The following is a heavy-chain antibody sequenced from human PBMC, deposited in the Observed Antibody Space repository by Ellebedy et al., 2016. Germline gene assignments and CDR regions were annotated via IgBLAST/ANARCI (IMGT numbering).Heavy chain of an antibody. Sequence: SVKVSXXASGGTFSSYAISWVRQAPGQGLEWMGGIIPIFGTANYAQKFQGRVTITADESTSTAYMELSSLRSEDTAVYYCAREQSSWDQLLFGFWGQGTLVTVSS. J-gene: IGHJ4*02. V-gene: IGHV1-69*13. D-gene: IGHD2-2*01. CDR1: GGTFSSYA. CDR2: IIPIFGTA. CDR3: AREQSSWDQLLFGF.